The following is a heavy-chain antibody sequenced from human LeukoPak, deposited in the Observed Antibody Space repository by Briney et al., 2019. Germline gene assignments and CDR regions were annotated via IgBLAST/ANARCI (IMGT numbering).Heavy chain of an antibody. Sequence: PGGSLRLSCAASGFAFRTYWMHWDRQAPGKGLLWVSRINTDGSGTIYADSVKGRFTISRDNANNTLYLQMNSLRAEDTALYYCARAKPGGNWFDPWGQGTLVTVSS. V-gene: IGHV3-74*01. CDR3: ARAKPGGNWFDP. CDR1: GFAFRTYW. D-gene: IGHD3-16*01. CDR2: INTDGSGT. J-gene: IGHJ5*02.